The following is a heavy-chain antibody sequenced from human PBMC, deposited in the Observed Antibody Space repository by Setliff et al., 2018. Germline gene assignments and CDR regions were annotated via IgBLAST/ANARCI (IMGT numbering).Heavy chain of an antibody. D-gene: IGHD2-21*01. CDR3: ARAPNIFAGNFDF. V-gene: IGHV3-30-3*01. Sequence: GESLKISCAASGFTFTLFAFHWVRQAPGKGLEWLAVVSYDGNNNYYGDSVKGRFTISRDNSKNTVFLQLNSLRDDDTAVYYCARAPNIFAGNFDFLGQGALVTVSS. J-gene: IGHJ4*02. CDR1: GFTFTLFA. CDR2: VSYDGNNN.